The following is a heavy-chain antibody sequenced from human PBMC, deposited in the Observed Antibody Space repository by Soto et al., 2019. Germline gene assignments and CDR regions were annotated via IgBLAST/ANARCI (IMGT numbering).Heavy chain of an antibody. Sequence: EVQLVESGGGLVQPGGSLRLSCAASGFTFSTDWMTWVRQAPGKGLEWVANINQDGSVQNYVDSVKSRFTISRDNAENSLYLQMNSLRAEDAAVYYCARDLSLKYSTYWVAAFDFWGQGTMVTVSS. J-gene: IGHJ3*01. V-gene: IGHV3-7*05. CDR1: GFTFSTDW. CDR3: ARDLSLKYSTYWVAAFDF. D-gene: IGHD2-21*01. CDR2: INQDGSVQ.